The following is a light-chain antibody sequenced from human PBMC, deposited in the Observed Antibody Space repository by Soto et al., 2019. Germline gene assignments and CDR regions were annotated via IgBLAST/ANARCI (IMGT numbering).Light chain of an antibody. CDR1: SGHSSYA. Sequence: QPVLTQSPSASASLGASVKLTCTLSSGHSSYAIAWHQQQSEKGPRYLMKLNSDGSHSKGDGIPDRFSGSSAGAERYLTISSLQSEDEADDYCQAWGTGIRVFGGGTKLTVL. V-gene: IGLV4-69*01. CDR2: LNSDGSH. J-gene: IGLJ3*02. CDR3: QAWGTGIRV.